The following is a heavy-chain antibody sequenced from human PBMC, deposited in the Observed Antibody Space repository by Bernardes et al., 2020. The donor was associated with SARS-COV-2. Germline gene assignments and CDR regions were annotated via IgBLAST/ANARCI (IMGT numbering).Heavy chain of an antibody. CDR3: AKDVGGYSFFEY. CDR1: GFIFNNYG. J-gene: IGHJ4*02. V-gene: IGHV3-23*01. CDR2: IAGDAGNR. Sequence: GGSLRLSCAASGFIFNNYGMSWVRQASGKALEWVSTIAGDAGNRHYADSVEGRFTISRDNSKNTLYLQMSSLRAEDTAVDFCAKDVGGYSFFEYWSQGILVTVA. D-gene: IGHD2-15*01.